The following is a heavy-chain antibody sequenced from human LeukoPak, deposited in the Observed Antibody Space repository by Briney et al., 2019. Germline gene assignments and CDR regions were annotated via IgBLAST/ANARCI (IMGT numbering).Heavy chain of an antibody. Sequence: PGGSLRLSCAASGFSVSSNYMSWVRQAPGKGLEWVSLIYDSGSTYYADSLKGRFTISRDSSKTTLYLQMNSLRAEDTVVYYCGRAKGNIAAAGHYFDYWGQGTLVTVSS. V-gene: IGHV3-53*01. CDR3: GRAKGNIAAAGHYFDY. J-gene: IGHJ4*02. CDR1: GFSVSSNY. CDR2: IYDSGST. D-gene: IGHD6-13*01.